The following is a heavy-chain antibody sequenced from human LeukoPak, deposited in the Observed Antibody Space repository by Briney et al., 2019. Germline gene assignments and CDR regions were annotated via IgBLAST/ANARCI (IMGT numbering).Heavy chain of an antibody. D-gene: IGHD3-10*01. CDR2: IKDKGDGETR. Sequence: GGSLRLSCEASGFTSKNAWMNWVRQAPGKGLEWVGRIKDKGDGETRDYAASVEGRFIISRDDSKNTVHLQMNSLRIEDTAVYYCARKHYGSGSYFLDYWGQGTLVTVSS. CDR3: ARKHYGSGSYFLDY. CDR1: GFTSKNAW. J-gene: IGHJ4*02. V-gene: IGHV3-15*01.